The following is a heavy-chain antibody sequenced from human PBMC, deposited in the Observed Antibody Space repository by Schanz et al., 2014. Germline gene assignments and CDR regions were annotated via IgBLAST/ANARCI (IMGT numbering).Heavy chain of an antibody. CDR2: ISPLLGVA. V-gene: IGHV1-69*04. Sequence: QVHLVQSGAEVKEPGSSVKVSCKPSGGTFVTFFFTWVRQAPGQGPQWMGRISPLLGVANYAQEFQGRVTMTADTSTSTAYMDLRSLRSDDTAVYYCARDQSPYTNSSDVRYFDYWGQGSLVTVSS. D-gene: IGHD6-6*01. CDR3: ARDQSPYTNSSDVRYFDY. CDR1: GGTFVTFF. J-gene: IGHJ4*02.